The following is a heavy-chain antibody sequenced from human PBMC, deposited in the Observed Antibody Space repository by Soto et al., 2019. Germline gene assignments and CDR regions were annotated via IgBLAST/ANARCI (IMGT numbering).Heavy chain of an antibody. V-gene: IGHV3-30*04. J-gene: IGHJ6*02. Sequence: PGGSLRLSCAASGFTFSSYAMHWVRQAPGKGLEWVAVISYDGRNKYYADSVNGRFTISRDNSKNTLYLQMNCLRAEDTAVYYCARDQRQDSLIVGGNYYYYGMDVWGQGT. CDR1: GFTFSSYA. CDR3: ARDQRQDSLIVGGNYYYYGMDV. CDR2: ISYDGRNK. D-gene: IGHD1-26*01.